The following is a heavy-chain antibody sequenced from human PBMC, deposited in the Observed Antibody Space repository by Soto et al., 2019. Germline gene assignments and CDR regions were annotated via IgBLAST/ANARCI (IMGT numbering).Heavy chain of an antibody. V-gene: IGHV4-39*02. CDR2: IYYSGST. CDR1: GGTISTSSYH. J-gene: IGHJ4*02. CDR3: AREYESSPTD. Sequence: PSLTMPLTGTVAGGTISTSSYHWAWISQPPGKGLEWIASIYYSGSTYYNPSLKSRATISVDTSKNQFSLKLTSVTAADTAVYYCAREYESSPTDWGQGTLVTRLL. D-gene: IGHD3-22*01.